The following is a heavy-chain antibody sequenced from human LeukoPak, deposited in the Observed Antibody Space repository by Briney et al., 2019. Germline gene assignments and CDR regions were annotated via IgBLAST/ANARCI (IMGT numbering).Heavy chain of an antibody. D-gene: IGHD4-23*01. Sequence: GASVKVSCKASGYTFTSYDINWVRQATGQGLEWMGWMNPNSGNTGYARKFQGRVTMTRNTSISTAYMELSSLRSEDTAVYYCVRGGVSVGGNFDYWGQGTLVTVSP. CDR3: VRGGVSVGGNFDY. CDR2: MNPNSGNT. CDR1: GYTFTSYD. V-gene: IGHV1-8*01. J-gene: IGHJ4*02.